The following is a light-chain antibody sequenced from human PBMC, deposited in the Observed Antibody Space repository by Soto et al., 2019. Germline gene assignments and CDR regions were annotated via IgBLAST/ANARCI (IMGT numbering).Light chain of an antibody. CDR1: QGIRDA. CDR3: LQHNSYPQT. J-gene: IGKJ1*01. V-gene: IGKV1-17*01. CDR2: AAS. Sequence: DLQMTQSPSSLSASVGDRVTITCRASQGIRDALGWYQQKPGKAPKRLIYAASSLQSGVPSRFSGSGSGTEFTLTISSLQPEDYYCLQHNSYPQTFGQGTKVEIK.